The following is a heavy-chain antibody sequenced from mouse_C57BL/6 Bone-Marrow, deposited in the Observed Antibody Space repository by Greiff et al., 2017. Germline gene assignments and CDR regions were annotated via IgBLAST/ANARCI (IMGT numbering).Heavy chain of an antibody. CDR2: ISSGGSYT. J-gene: IGHJ3*01. Sequence: EVKVVESGGDLVKPGGSLKLSCAASGFTFSSYGMSWVRQTPDKRLEWVATISSGGSYTYYPDSVKGRFTISRDNAKNTLYLQMSSLKSEDTAMYYCATRLVAYWGQGTLVTVSA. CDR3: ATRLVAY. CDR1: GFTFSSYG. V-gene: IGHV5-6*02.